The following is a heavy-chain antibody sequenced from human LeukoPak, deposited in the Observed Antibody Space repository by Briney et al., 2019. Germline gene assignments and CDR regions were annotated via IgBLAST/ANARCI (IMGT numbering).Heavy chain of an antibody. CDR2: ISESGDNT. V-gene: IGHV3-23*01. J-gene: IGHJ4*02. D-gene: IGHD2-15*01. Sequence: PGGSLRLSCAASGFTFSNYAMTWVRQAPGRGLEWVSVISESGDNTFYADSVKGRSTISRDNSKNTLYLQMNSLKAEDTAIYPCAKGSSASCCSALHCWGQGTLVTVSA. CDR1: GFTFSNYA. CDR3: AKGSSASCCSALHC.